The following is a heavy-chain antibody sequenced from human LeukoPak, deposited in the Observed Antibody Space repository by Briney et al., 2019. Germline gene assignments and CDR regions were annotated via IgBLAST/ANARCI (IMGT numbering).Heavy chain of an antibody. CDR2: IDTDDNT. CDR3: AKSHSSGYDFDY. V-gene: IGHV3-66*01. D-gene: IGHD3-22*01. J-gene: IGHJ4*02. Sequence: GGSLRLSCAASGFTVTRNNMNWVRQAPGKGLEWVSVIDTDDNTYYADSVKGRFTISRDKSRNTLYLQMNSLRAEDTAVYYCAKSHSSGYDFDYWGQGTLVTVSS. CDR1: GFTVTRNN.